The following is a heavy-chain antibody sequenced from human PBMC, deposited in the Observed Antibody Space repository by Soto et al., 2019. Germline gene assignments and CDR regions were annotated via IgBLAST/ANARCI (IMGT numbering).Heavy chain of an antibody. D-gene: IGHD3-16*01. J-gene: IGHJ6*02. Sequence: GRSLRLSCAASGFTFSRYWMHWVRQAPGKGLVWVSRISSYGSDTHYADSVKGRFTISRDNAKNTLYLQMNSLRAEDTAVYYCASNYAYAEGYYWYGIDVWGQGTTVTVSS. V-gene: IGHV3-74*01. CDR1: GFTFSRYW. CDR2: ISSYGSDT. CDR3: ASNYAYAEGYYWYGIDV.